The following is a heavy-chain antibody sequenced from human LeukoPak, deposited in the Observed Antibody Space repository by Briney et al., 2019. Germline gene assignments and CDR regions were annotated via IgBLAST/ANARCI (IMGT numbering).Heavy chain of an antibody. J-gene: IGHJ3*01. D-gene: IGHD5-24*01. V-gene: IGHV3-30-3*01. CDR3: ARDGGDGYT. Sequence: GGSLRLSCAASGFTFSSYAMNWVRQAPGKGLEWVAVISYDGSNKYYADSVKGRFTISRDNSKNTLYLQMNSLRAEDTAVYYCARDGGDGYTWGQGTMVTVSS. CDR1: GFTFSSYA. CDR2: ISYDGSNK.